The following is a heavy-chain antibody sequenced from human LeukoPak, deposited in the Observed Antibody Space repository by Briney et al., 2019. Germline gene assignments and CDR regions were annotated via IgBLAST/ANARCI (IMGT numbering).Heavy chain of an antibody. CDR1: GFTFSDYY. CDR2: ISNSGSSK. Sequence: GGSLRLSCAASGFTFSDYYMSWIRQAPGKGLEWVSHISNSGSSKYYADSLKGRFTISRDNARNSLYLQMNSLRAEDTAVYYCAREIIIGTLYFDYWGRGTLVTVSS. V-gene: IGHV3-11*01. J-gene: IGHJ4*02. CDR3: AREIIIGTLYFDY. D-gene: IGHD1-20*01.